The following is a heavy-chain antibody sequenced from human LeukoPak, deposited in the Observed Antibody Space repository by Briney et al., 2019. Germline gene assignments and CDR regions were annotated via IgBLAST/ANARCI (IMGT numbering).Heavy chain of an antibody. J-gene: IGHJ4*02. D-gene: IGHD2-15*01. V-gene: IGHV4-34*01. CDR1: GGSFSGYY. CDR3: ARVRSGNPDY. CDR2: INHSGST. Sequence: SETLSLTCAVYGGSFSGYYWSWIRQPPGKGLEWIGEINHSGSTNYNPSLKSRVSISVDTSKNQFSLKLSSVTAADTAVYYCARVRSGNPDYWGQGTLVTVSS.